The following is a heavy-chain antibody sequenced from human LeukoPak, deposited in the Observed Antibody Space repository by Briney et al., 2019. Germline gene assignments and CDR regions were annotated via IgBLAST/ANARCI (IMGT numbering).Heavy chain of an antibody. D-gene: IGHD3-22*01. CDR2: VNPNSAGT. Sequence: ASVKVSCKASGYTFTGYYMHWVRQAPGQGLEWMGWVNPNSAGTNYAQKFQGRVTMTRDTSISTVYMELSRLRSDDTAVYYCARDTYYYDSSGYLYWGQGTLVTVSS. J-gene: IGHJ4*02. CDR3: ARDTYYYDSSGYLY. CDR1: GYTFTGYY. V-gene: IGHV1-2*02.